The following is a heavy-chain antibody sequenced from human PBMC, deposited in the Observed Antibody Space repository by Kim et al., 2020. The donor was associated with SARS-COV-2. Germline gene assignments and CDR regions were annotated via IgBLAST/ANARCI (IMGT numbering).Heavy chain of an antibody. J-gene: IGHJ1*01. CDR2: IIPIFGTA. CDR3: ARDPSPHRSSWYSAEYFQH. CDR1: GGTFSSYA. D-gene: IGHD6-13*01. V-gene: IGHV1-69*13. Sequence: SVKVSCKASGGTFSSYAISWVRQAPGQGLEWMGGIIPIFGTANYAQKFQGRVTITADESTSTAYMELSSLRSEDTAVYYCARDPSPHRSSWYSAEYFQHWGQGTLVTVSS.